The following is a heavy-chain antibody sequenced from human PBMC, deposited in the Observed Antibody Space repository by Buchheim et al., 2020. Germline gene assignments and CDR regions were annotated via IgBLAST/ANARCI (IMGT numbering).Heavy chain of an antibody. Sequence: EVQLVHSGGGLVQPGRSLRLSCTGSGLSLTNHAITWFRQAPGKGLEWVALIKSQSYCGTTDYAASANCRFSISRDDSKNIPYLQMNSLTAEDTAVYYCAKAVYGDFWYFNLWGRGTL. V-gene: IGHV3-49*03. CDR2: IKSQSYCGTT. J-gene: IGHJ2*01. D-gene: IGHD4-17*01. CDR1: GLSLTNHA. CDR3: AKAVYGDFWYFNL.